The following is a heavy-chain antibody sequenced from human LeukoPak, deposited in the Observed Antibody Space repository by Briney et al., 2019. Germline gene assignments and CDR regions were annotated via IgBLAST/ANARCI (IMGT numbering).Heavy chain of an antibody. Sequence: ASVKVSCKASGYTFTSYAMNWVRQAPGQGLEWMGWINTNTGNPTYAQGFTGRFVFSLDTSVSTAYLQISSLKAEDTAVYYCARIGRDGYNLYFDYWGQGTLVTVSS. CDR1: GYTFTSYA. V-gene: IGHV7-4-1*02. J-gene: IGHJ4*02. CDR2: INTNTGNP. CDR3: ARIGRDGYNLYFDY. D-gene: IGHD5-24*01.